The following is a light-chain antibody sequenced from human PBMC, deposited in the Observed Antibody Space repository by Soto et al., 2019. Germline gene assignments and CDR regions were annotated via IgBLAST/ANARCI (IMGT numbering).Light chain of an antibody. J-gene: IGLJ2*01. CDR2: EGS. CDR3: CSYVGSRTVV. V-gene: IGLV2-8*01. CDR1: SSDIGYNNY. Sequence: QSALTQPPSASGSPGQSVTISCTGTSSDIGYNNYVSWYQQHPDKAPKLMIYEGSKRPSGVSNRFSGSRSGNTASLTISGLQAEDEGDYYCCSYVGSRTVVFGGGTKVTVL.